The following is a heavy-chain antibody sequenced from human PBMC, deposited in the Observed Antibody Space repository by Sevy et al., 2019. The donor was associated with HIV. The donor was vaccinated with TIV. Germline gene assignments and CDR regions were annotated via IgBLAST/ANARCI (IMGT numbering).Heavy chain of an antibody. CDR1: GGSFSGYY. D-gene: IGHD2-2*01. CDR3: ARGTRIVVVPGLSRIYYYYGMDV. V-gene: IGHV4-34*01. CDR2: INHSGST. J-gene: IGHJ6*02. Sequence: SETLSLTCAVYGGSFSGYYWSWIRQPPGKGLEWIGEINHSGSTNYNPSLKSRVTISVDTSKNQFSLKLSSVTAADTAVYYCARGTRIVVVPGLSRIYYYYGMDVWGQGTTVTVSS.